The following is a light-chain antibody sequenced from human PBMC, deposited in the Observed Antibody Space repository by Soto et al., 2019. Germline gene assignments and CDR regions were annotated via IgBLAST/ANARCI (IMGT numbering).Light chain of an antibody. Sequence: DIQMTQSPSPLSASIGDRVTITCRSSQSISSWLAWYQQKPGKAPKLLIYKAASLESGVPSRFSGSGSGTEFTLTISSLQPDDFATYYCQQYNYYSRTFGQGTKV. CDR1: QSISSW. CDR2: KAA. J-gene: IGKJ1*01. CDR3: QQYNYYSRT. V-gene: IGKV1-5*03.